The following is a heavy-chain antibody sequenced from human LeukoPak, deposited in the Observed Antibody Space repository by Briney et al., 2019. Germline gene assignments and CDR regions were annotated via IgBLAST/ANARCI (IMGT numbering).Heavy chain of an antibody. V-gene: IGHV4-30-2*01. CDR2: IYHSGST. CDR1: GGSISSSSYY. CDR3: AREGITMIVVVPQAFDI. D-gene: IGHD3-22*01. Sequence: PSETLSLTCTVSGGSISSSSYYWGWIRQPPGRGLEWIGYIYHSGSTYYNPSLKSRVTISVDRSKNQFSLKLSSVTAADTAVYYCAREGITMIVVVPQAFDIWGQGTMVTVSS. J-gene: IGHJ3*02.